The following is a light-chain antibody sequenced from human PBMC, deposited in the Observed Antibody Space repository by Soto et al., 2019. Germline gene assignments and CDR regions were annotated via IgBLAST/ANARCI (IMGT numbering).Light chain of an antibody. Sequence: SALTQPRSVSGSPGQSVTISCTGTSSDVGGYNFVSWYQQYPGKAPKFMIYDVTERPSGVPDRFSGSKSGNTASLTISGLQAEDEADYYCCSYAGRVIFGGGTKVTVL. J-gene: IGLJ2*01. CDR1: SSDVGGYNF. V-gene: IGLV2-11*01. CDR2: DVT. CDR3: CSYAGRVI.